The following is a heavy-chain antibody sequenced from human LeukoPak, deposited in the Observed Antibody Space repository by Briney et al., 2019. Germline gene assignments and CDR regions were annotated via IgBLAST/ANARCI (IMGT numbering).Heavy chain of an antibody. CDR3: ARGIRGGSGGYYYFDY. D-gene: IGHD3-10*01. CDR1: GYTFTSYD. J-gene: IGHJ4*02. Sequence: ASVKVSCKASGYTFTSYDINWVRQATGQGLEWMGWMNPNSGNTGYAQKFQGRVTMTRNTSISTAYMELSSLRSEDTAVYYCARGIRGGSGGYYYFDYWGQGTLVTVSS. CDR2: MNPNSGNT. V-gene: IGHV1-8*01.